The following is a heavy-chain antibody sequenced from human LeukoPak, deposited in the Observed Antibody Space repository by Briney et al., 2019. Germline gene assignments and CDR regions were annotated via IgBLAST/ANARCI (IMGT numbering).Heavy chain of an antibody. D-gene: IGHD4-11*01. J-gene: IGHJ5*02. CDR3: AKDEDYMVSYNWFDP. Sequence: GGSLRLSCAASGFTFSNYAMSWVRQAPGKGLEWVSGVSGGGGYTYYADSVKGRFTISRDKSKNTLYLQMSSLRAEDTAVYYCAKDEDYMVSYNWFDPWGQGTLVTVSS. CDR1: GFTFSNYA. CDR2: VSGGGGYT. V-gene: IGHV3-23*01.